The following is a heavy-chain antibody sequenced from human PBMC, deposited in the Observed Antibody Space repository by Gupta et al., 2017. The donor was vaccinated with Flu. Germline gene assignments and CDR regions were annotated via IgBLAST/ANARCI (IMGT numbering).Heavy chain of an antibody. V-gene: IGHV4-39*01. CDR1: GGSISSSSYY. J-gene: IGHJ3*02. CDR3: ARPNDVDTAMVTVRGAFDI. D-gene: IGHD5-18*01. Sequence: QLQLQESGPGLVKPSETLSLTCTVSGGSISSSSYYWGWIRKPPGKGLEWIGSIYYSGSTYYNPSLKSRVTISVDTSKNQFSLKLSSVTAADTAVYYCARPNDVDTAMVTVRGAFDIWGQGTMVTVSS. CDR2: IYYSGST.